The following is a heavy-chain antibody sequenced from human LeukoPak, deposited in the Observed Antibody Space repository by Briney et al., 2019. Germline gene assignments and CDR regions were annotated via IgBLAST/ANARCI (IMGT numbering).Heavy chain of an antibody. Sequence: SETLSLTCAVSGGSISSNSYYWGWIRQPPGKGLEWIGSIYYSGSTYYNPSLKSRVTISVDTSKNQFSLKLSSVTAADTAVYFCARGPYSYDSSGAFDIWGQGTMVTVSS. CDR2: IYYSGST. CDR1: GGSISSNSYY. J-gene: IGHJ3*02. V-gene: IGHV4-39*01. D-gene: IGHD3-22*01. CDR3: ARGPYSYDSSGAFDI.